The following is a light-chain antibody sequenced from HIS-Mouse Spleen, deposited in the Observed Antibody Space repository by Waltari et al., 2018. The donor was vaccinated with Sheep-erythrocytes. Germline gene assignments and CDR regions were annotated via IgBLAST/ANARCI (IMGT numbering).Light chain of an antibody. J-gene: IGLJ1*01. V-gene: IGLV1-44*01. Sequence: QSVLTQPPSASGTPGQRVTISCSGSSSNIGSNTVNWYQQHPGTAPKLLIYSNNQRPSGVPDRFSGSKSGTSASLAISGLQAEDEADYYCCSYAGSYNHVFATGTKVTVL. CDR3: CSYAGSYNHV. CDR1: SSNIGSNT. CDR2: SNN.